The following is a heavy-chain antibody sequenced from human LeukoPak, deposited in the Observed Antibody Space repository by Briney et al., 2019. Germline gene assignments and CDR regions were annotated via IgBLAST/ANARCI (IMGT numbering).Heavy chain of an antibody. J-gene: IGHJ5*02. CDR1: GFTFSSYE. CDR3: ASGSSSWKPRRWFDP. Sequence: GGSLRLSCAASGFTFSSYEMNWVRQAPGKGLEWVSYISSSGSTIHYADSVKGRFTISRDNAKNSLYLQMNSLRAEDTAVYYCASGSSSWKPRRWFDPWGQGTLVTVSS. D-gene: IGHD6-13*01. CDR2: ISSSGSTI. V-gene: IGHV3-48*03.